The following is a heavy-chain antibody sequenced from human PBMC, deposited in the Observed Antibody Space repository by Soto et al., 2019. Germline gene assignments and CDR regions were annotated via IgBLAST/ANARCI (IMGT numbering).Heavy chain of an antibody. D-gene: IGHD3-3*01. CDR2: IYYSRST. CDR3: ARVINHDFWSGYHFDY. CDR1: GGSISSGDYY. Sequence: PSETLSLTCTVSGGSISSGDYYWSWIRQPPGKGLEWIGYIYYSRSTYYNPSLKSRVTISVDTSKNQFSLKLSSVTAADTAVYYCARVINHDFWSGYHFDYWGQGTLVTVSS. V-gene: IGHV4-30-4*01. J-gene: IGHJ4*02.